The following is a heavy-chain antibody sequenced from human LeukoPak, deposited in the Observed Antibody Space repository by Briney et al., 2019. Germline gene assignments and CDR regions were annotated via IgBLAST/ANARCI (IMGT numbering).Heavy chain of an antibody. CDR1: GFSFSNHY. CDR2: ISGSGGST. CDR3: AKLAGGMVRGSLDY. D-gene: IGHD3-10*01. V-gene: IGHV3-23*01. Sequence: GGSLRLSCTASGFSFSNHYMRWIRQAPGKGLEWVSAISGSGGSTYYADSVKGRFTISRDNSKNTLYLQMNSLRAEDTAVYYCAKLAGGMVRGSLDYWGQGTLVTVSS. J-gene: IGHJ4*02.